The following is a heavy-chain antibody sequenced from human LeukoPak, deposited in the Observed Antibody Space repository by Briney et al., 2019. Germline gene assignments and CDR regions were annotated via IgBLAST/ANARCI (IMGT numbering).Heavy chain of an antibody. CDR1: GGSISSYY. D-gene: IGHD2-21*02. CDR2: IYYSGST. Sequence: SETLSLTCTVSGGSISSYYWSWIRQPPGKGLEGIGYIYYSGSTNYNPSLKSRVTFSVDTSKNQFSLKLISVTAADTAVYYCARVKGVVTAILDYWGQGTLVTVSS. CDR3: ARVKGVVTAILDY. V-gene: IGHV4-59*01. J-gene: IGHJ4*02.